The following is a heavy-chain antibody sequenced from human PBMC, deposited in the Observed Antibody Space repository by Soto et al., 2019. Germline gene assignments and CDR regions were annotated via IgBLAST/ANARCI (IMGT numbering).Heavy chain of an antibody. CDR2: ISYDGSNK. V-gene: IGHV3-30*18. D-gene: IGHD3-3*01. CDR3: AKDRVRFFGVVPSIPDV. CDR1: GFTFSSYG. Sequence: GGSLRLSCAASGFTFSSYGMHWGRQAPGKGLEWVAVISYDGSNKYYADSVKGRFTISRDNSKNTLYLQMNSLRAEDTAVYYCAKDRVRFFGVVPSIPDVWGQGTTVTVSS. J-gene: IGHJ6*02.